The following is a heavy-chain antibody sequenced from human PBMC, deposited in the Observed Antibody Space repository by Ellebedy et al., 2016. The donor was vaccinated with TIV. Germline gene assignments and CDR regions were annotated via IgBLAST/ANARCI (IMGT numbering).Heavy chain of an antibody. CDR3: ARDAPWGTSLAVDY. Sequence: ASVNVSCXASVYTFTRYYMHWVRQAPGQGLEWMGKINPSGGSTTYAQKFQGRVTMTRDRSTSTVYMELSSLRSEDTAVYYCARDAPWGTSLAVDYWGQGTLVTVSS. V-gene: IGHV1-46*01. CDR1: VYTFTRYY. J-gene: IGHJ4*02. CDR2: INPSGGST. D-gene: IGHD3-16*01.